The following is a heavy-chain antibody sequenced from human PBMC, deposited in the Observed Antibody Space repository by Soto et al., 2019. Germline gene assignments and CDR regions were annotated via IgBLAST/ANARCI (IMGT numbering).Heavy chain of an antibody. J-gene: IGHJ4*02. CDR3: ARVYSGSYSDS. D-gene: IGHD1-26*01. CDR2: IFHGGST. Sequence: QVQLQESGPGLVKPSGTLSLTCAVSGGSIRSNNWWSWVRQPPGKGLEWIGEIFHGGSTYYNPSLKTRVTLSLEKSKNQCSLKMTSVTAADTAVYYCARVYSGSYSDSWGQGTLVTVSS. V-gene: IGHV4-4*02. CDR1: GGSIRSNNW.